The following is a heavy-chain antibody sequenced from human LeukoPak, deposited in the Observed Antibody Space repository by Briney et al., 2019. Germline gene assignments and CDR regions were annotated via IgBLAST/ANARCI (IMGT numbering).Heavy chain of an antibody. CDR1: GFTFSTYE. CDR2: ISSSGGTI. D-gene: IGHD1-26*01. CDR3: ASGAQSDY. J-gene: IGHJ4*02. V-gene: IGHV3-48*03. Sequence: PGGALRLSCAASGFTFSTYEMNWVRQAPGKGQYWVSFISSSGGTIYYADSVKGRFTISRHNAKYSLYLQMNSLRVEDTALYSSASGAQSDYWGQGPLVTVPS.